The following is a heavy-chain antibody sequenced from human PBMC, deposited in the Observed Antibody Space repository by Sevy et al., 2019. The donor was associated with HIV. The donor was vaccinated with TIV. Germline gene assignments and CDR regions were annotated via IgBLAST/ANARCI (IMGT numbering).Heavy chain of an antibody. Sequence: GGSLRLSCAASGFPFSTYPMHWVRQAPGKGLEWVSSISSSSSYIYYADSVKGRFTISRDNAKNSLYLQMNSLRAEDTAVYYCARDAPRGGGYYYYYGMDVWGQGTTVTVSS. J-gene: IGHJ6*02. D-gene: IGHD6-25*01. CDR1: GFPFSTYP. CDR2: ISSSSSYI. CDR3: ARDAPRGGGYYYYYGMDV. V-gene: IGHV3-21*01.